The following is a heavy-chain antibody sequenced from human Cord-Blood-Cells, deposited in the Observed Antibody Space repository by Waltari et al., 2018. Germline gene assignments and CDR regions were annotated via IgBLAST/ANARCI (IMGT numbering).Heavy chain of an antibody. V-gene: IGHV4-39*01. CDR3: ARHRAGLWPT. CDR1: GGSISSSSYY. CDR2: IYYSGST. Sequence: QLHLQESGPGLVMPAETLFITCTVSGGSISSSSYYWGWIRQPPGKGLAWIGSIYYSGSTYYTPSLKSRVTISVDTSKTQFSLKLSSVTAADTAVYYCARHRAGLWPTWGQGTLVTVSS. D-gene: IGHD5-18*01. J-gene: IGHJ4*02.